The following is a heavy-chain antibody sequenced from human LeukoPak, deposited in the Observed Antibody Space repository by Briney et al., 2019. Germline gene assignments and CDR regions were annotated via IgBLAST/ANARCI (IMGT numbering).Heavy chain of an antibody. V-gene: IGHV1-69*13. CDR3: ARDYPAMVLYYYYMDV. Sequence: GASVKVSCKASGGTFSSYAISWVRQAPGQGLEWMGGIIPIFGTANYAQKFQGRVTITADESTSTAYMELSSLRAEDTAVYYCARDYPAMVLYYYYMDVWGKGTTVTVSS. J-gene: IGHJ6*03. CDR1: GGTFSSYA. CDR2: IIPIFGTA. D-gene: IGHD5-18*01.